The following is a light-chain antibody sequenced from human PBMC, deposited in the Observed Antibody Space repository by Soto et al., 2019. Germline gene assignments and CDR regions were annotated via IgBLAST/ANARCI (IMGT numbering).Light chain of an antibody. V-gene: IGLV2-11*01. CDR3: CSYAGNKTVV. CDR1: SSDVGGYIY. CDR2: DVS. Sequence: QSALTQPRSVSGSPGQSVTISCTGTSSDVGGYIYVSWYQQYAAKAPKVMIYDVSRRPSGVPDRFSGSKSGNTASLTISGLQAEDDAVYYCCSYAGNKTVVFGGGTKLTVL. J-gene: IGLJ3*02.